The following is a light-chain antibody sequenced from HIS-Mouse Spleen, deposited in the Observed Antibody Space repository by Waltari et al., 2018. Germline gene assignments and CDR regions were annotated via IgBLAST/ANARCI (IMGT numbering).Light chain of an antibody. V-gene: IGLV1-47*01. CDR2: RNN. Sequence: QSVLTQPPSASGTPGQRVTISCSGSSSTIGSNYVYWYQQPPGTAPKLLIYRNNQRPSGVPDRFSGSKSGTSASLAISGLRSEDEADYYCAAWDDSLSGHVVFGGGTKLTVL. CDR3: AAWDDSLSGHVV. J-gene: IGLJ2*01. CDR1: SSTIGSNY.